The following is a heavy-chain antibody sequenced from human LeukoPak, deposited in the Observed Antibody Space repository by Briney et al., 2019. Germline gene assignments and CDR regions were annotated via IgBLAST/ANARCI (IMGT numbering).Heavy chain of an antibody. D-gene: IGHD2-15*01. CDR2: INTYIGNT. CDR1: SYTFSSHG. CDR3: ARHSGYCSGGSCAIDY. Sequence: ASVKVSCKASSYTFSSHGISWVRQAPGQGLEWMGWINTYIGNTNYAQKLQGRVTMTTDTSTSTAYMELRSLRSDDTAVYYCARHSGYCSGGSCAIDYWGQGTLVTVSS. V-gene: IGHV1-18*01. J-gene: IGHJ4*02.